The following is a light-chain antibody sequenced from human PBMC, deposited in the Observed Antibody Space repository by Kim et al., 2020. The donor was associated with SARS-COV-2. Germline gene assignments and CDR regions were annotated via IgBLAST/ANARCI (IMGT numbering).Light chain of an antibody. J-gene: IGKJ1*01. CDR2: DAS. CDR1: QSVSSY. CDR3: QVFGSSSRT. Sequence: EMVLTQSPAPLSLSPGERATLSCRASQSVSSYLAWYQQKPGQAPRLLIYDASSRATGVPARFSGGGSETDFTLTISSLQPEDFAVYYCQVFGSSSRTFGQGTKVDIK. V-gene: IGKV3-11*01.